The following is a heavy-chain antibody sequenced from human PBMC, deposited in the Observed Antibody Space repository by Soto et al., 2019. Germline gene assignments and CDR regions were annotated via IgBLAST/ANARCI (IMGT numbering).Heavy chain of an antibody. Sequence: SETLSLTCAVYGGSLSGYYWSWIRQPPGKGLEWIGEINHSGSTNYNPSLKSRVTISVDTSKNQFSLKLSSVTAADTAVYYCASSLVQFFDYWGQGTLVTVSS. CDR1: GGSLSGYY. V-gene: IGHV4-34*01. CDR3: ASSLVQFFDY. J-gene: IGHJ4*02. CDR2: INHSGST. D-gene: IGHD6-6*01.